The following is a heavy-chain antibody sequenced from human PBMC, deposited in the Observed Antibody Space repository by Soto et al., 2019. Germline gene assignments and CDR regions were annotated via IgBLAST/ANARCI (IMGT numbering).Heavy chain of an antibody. J-gene: IGHJ5*02. D-gene: IGHD4-17*01. CDR3: ASAGDVDSVAAYGDFSLPLVL. Sequence: GGSLRLSCEASGFTVSSSYMSWVRQAPGKGLEWLSVIFRGGIIKYADSVKGRFTISRHSESTVFLQTNSLRTEDPAVYFCASAGDVDSVAAYGDFSLPLVLWGQGTLVTVSS. V-gene: IGHV3-53*04. CDR2: IFRGGII. CDR1: GFTVSSSY.